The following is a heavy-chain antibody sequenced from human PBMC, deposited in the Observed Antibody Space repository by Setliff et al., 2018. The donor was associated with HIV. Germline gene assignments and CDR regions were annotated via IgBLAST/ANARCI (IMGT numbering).Heavy chain of an antibody. J-gene: IGHJ4*02. D-gene: IGHD6-19*01. CDR2: ISPRGIA. CDR1: GVSIKNYH. CDR3: ARVGRSDGWPFFDY. Sequence: SETLSLTCSVSGVSIKNYHWSWIRQPPGKGLEWVGYISPRGIARYSPSLQSRASISADTSKNQVSLNLTSVTAADTALFYCARVGRSDGWPFFDYWGQGALVTVSS. V-gene: IGHV4-4*09.